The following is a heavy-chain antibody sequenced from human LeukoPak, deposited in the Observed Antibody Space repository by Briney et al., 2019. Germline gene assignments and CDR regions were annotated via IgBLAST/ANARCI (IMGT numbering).Heavy chain of an antibody. CDR2: MYPNSGNT. V-gene: IGHV1-8*01. Sequence: ASVKVSCKASGYTFTSYDINWVRQATGQGLEWMGWMYPNSGNTGYAQKFQGRVTMTRNTSISTAYMELSSLRSEDTAVYYCARGRKYSYGKAPFDYWGQGTLVTVSS. J-gene: IGHJ4*02. CDR3: ARGRKYSYGKAPFDY. D-gene: IGHD5-18*01. CDR1: GYTFTSYD.